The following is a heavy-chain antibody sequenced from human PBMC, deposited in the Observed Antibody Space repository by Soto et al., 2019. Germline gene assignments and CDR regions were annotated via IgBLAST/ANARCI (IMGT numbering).Heavy chain of an antibody. CDR1: GYTFTGYP. Sequence: GXSVKVSCEPSGYTFTGYPIHWVRQAPVQGLEWMGWINAGNGNTKYSQKFQGRVTITRDTSASTAYMELSSLTSEDTAVYYCARDWARAEDVWGQGTTVTVSS. D-gene: IGHD7-27*01. CDR3: ARDWARAEDV. V-gene: IGHV1-3*01. J-gene: IGHJ6*02. CDR2: INAGNGNT.